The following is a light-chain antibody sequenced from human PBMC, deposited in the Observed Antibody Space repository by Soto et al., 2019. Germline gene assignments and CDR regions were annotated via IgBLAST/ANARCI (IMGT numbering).Light chain of an antibody. CDR3: QQYNNWPPWT. CDR2: GAS. Sequence: EIVMTQSPATLSVSPGERATLSCRARPSVSSSLAWYQQKPGQAPRLLIYGASTRPTGIPARFSGSGSGTEFTLTISSLQSEDFAVYYCQQYNNWPPWTFGQGTKVEIK. CDR1: PSVSSS. V-gene: IGKV3-15*01. J-gene: IGKJ1*01.